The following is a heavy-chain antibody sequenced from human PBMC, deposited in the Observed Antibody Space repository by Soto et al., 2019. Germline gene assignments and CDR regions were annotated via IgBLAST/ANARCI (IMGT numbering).Heavy chain of an antibody. Sequence: SETLSLTCAVYGGSSSGYHWSRIRQPPGKGLEWIGEISHIGGTNYNPSLKSRVSMSEDTSKSRLSLTLRSVSAADTAVYYCARLRSYAEGNYWGQGTLVTVSS. D-gene: IGHD5-12*01. J-gene: IGHJ4*02. CDR1: GGSSSGYH. CDR3: ARLRSYAEGNY. CDR2: ISHIGGT. V-gene: IGHV4-34*01.